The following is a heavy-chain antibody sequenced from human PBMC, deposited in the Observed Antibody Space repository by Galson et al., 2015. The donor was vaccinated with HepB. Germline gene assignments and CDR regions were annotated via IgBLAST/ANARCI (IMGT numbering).Heavy chain of an antibody. V-gene: IGHV3-30-3*01. CDR1: GFSFSRYA. CDR3: VQGPYYDSGVYYDDY. Sequence: SLRLSCAASGFSFSRYAMHWVRQAPGKGLEGVAIISYVGSNKYYTDSVKGRFTISRDNSKDTLYLQMNSLRAEDTAVYYCVQGPYYDSGVYYDDYWGQGSLVTVSS. J-gene: IGHJ4*02. D-gene: IGHD3-22*01. CDR2: ISYVGSNK.